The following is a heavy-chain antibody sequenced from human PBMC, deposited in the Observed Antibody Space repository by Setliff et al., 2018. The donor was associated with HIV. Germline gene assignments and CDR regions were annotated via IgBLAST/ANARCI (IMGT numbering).Heavy chain of an antibody. J-gene: IGHJ4*02. Sequence: ASVKVSCKASGYTFTGHYLHWVRQAPGQGLEWLGWVNPNSGDAIYAQNFQGRVTMTRDTSINAAYMELRGLRSDDTAVYYCARDGYYYDGSAYSTFDYWGQGTLVT. CDR2: VNPNSGDA. CDR1: GYTFTGHY. CDR3: ARDGYYYDGSAYSTFDY. D-gene: IGHD3-22*01. V-gene: IGHV1-2*02.